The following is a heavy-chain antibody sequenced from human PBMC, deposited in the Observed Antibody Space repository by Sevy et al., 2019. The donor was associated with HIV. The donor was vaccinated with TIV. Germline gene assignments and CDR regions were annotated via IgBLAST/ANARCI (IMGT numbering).Heavy chain of an antibody. V-gene: IGHV1-24*01. CDR3: AITREYYSDSSGYFDY. Sequence: ASVKVSCKISGYTLTEFSMHWVRQVPGKGLEWMGSFDPEDAKTIYAQKFQGRVTMTEDTSTDTAYMERRSLRSEDTAMYYCAITREYYSDSSGYFDYWGQGTLVTVSS. CDR1: GYTLTEFS. CDR2: FDPEDAKT. J-gene: IGHJ4*02. D-gene: IGHD3-22*01.